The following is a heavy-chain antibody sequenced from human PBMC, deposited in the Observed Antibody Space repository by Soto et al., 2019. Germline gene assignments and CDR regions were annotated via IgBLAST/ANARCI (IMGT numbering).Heavy chain of an antibody. Sequence: GGSLRLSCAASGFTFSSYSMNWVRQAPGKGLEWVSYISRSSSTIYYADSVKGRFTISRDNAKNSLYLQMNSLRAEDTAVYYCASREYSSSSRPPDVWGKGTTVTVSS. J-gene: IGHJ6*04. CDR2: ISRSSSTI. CDR3: ASREYSSSSRPPDV. CDR1: GFTFSSYS. D-gene: IGHD6-6*01. V-gene: IGHV3-48*01.